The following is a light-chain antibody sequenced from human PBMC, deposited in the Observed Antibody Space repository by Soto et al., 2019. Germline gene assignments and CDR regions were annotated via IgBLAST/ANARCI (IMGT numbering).Light chain of an antibody. CDR2: EVN. CDR1: TADVGSSKF. CDR3: SSYAGNDNYV. J-gene: IGLJ1*01. V-gene: IGLV2-8*01. Sequence: QSVLTQPASASGSPGQSITISCNGTTADVGSSKFVSWYQQHPGKAPKLILYEVNKRPSGVPGRFSGSKSGNTASLTVSGLQAEDEADYYCSSYAGNDNYVFGTGTKVTVL.